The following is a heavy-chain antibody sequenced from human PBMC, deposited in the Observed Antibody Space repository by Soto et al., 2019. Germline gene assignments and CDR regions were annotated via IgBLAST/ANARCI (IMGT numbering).Heavy chain of an antibody. CDR1: GFSVTANY. CDR2: IYSGGST. Sequence: EVPVVESGGGLIQPGGSLRLSCEVSGFSVTANYMSWVRQAPGKGLEWVSVIYSGGSTYYIDSVKGRFSISRDISKNTLYLQMNSLRAEDTAVYYRHGYGYWGQGTLVTVSS. V-gene: IGHV3-53*01. D-gene: IGHD5-12*01. J-gene: IGHJ4*02. CDR3: HGYGY.